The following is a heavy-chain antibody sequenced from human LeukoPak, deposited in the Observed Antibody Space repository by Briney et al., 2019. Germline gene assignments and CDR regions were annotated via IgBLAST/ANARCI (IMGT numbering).Heavy chain of an antibody. J-gene: IGHJ4*02. CDR3: ARLYSSTEVIDS. CDR1: GYTFIGYY. CDR2: INPNSGGT. Sequence: ASAKVSCKTSGYTFIGYYMHWVRQAPGQGLEGMGWINPNSGGTKYAPKFQGRVTMTRDTSINTDYMELSSLRSDDTAVYYCARLYSSTEVIDSWGQGTLVTVSS. V-gene: IGHV1-2*02. D-gene: IGHD6-13*01.